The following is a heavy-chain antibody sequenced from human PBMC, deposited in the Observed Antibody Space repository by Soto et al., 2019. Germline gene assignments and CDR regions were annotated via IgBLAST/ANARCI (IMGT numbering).Heavy chain of an antibody. J-gene: IGHJ4*02. CDR2: INHSGST. CDR1: GGSFSCYY. D-gene: IGHD2-21*01. Sequence: SGTLSLTCAVYGGSFSCYYWSWIRQPPGKGLEWIGEINHSGSTNYNPSLKSRVTISVDTSKNQFSLKLSSVTAADTAVYYCATTRRGGDYPLDYWGQGTLVTVSS. V-gene: IGHV4-34*01. CDR3: ATTRRGGDYPLDY.